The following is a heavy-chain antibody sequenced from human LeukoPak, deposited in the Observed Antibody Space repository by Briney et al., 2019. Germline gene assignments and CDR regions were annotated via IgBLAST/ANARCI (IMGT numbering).Heavy chain of an antibody. Sequence: ASVKVSCKTYGYTFTSHGISWVRQAPGQGLEWMGWISAFNGETHYAQNLQGRVTMTTDTSTSTAYMELRSLRSDDTAVYYCARVGYYESSGYYEYWGQGTLVTVSS. D-gene: IGHD3-22*01. CDR1: GYTFTSHG. V-gene: IGHV1-18*01. J-gene: IGHJ4*02. CDR2: ISAFNGET. CDR3: ARVGYYESSGYYEY.